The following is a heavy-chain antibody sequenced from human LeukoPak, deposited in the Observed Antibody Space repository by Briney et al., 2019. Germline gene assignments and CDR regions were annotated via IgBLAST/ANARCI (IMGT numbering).Heavy chain of an antibody. Sequence: SETLSLTCNVSGGSISNYYWSWIRQPAGKGLEWVGRIYTSGSTNYNPSLRGRVSMSVDTSTNQFSLKLSSVTAAVTAVYYCARDLVRRLYGQLDYYYYYLDVWGKGTTVAVSS. D-gene: IGHD4-17*01. V-gene: IGHV4-4*07. CDR2: IYTSGST. CDR1: GGSISNYY. J-gene: IGHJ6*03. CDR3: ARDLVRRLYGQLDYYYYYLDV.